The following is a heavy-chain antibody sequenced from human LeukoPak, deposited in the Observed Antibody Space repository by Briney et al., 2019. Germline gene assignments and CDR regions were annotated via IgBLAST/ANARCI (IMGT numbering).Heavy chain of an antibody. CDR3: AREAYRDILTGYYGGWFDP. Sequence: ASVKVSCKAFGGTFSSYAISWVRQAPGQGLEWMGGIIPIFGTANYAQKFQGRVTITADESTSTAYMELSSLRSEDTAVYYCAREAYRDILTGYYGGWFDPWGQGTLVTVSS. V-gene: IGHV1-69*13. CDR1: GGTFSSYA. D-gene: IGHD3-9*01. CDR2: IIPIFGTA. J-gene: IGHJ5*02.